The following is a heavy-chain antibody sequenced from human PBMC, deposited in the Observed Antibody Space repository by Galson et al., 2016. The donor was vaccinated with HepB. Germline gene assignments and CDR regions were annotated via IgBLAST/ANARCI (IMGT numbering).Heavy chain of an antibody. CDR1: GFRFSSYV. D-gene: IGHD3-3*01. V-gene: IGHV3-23*01. CDR3: AKEGTIFGMIPYGVDV. Sequence: SLRLSCAASGFRFSSYVMRWVRQAPGKGLDWVSSINGGGGITYYADSVKGRFTISRDNSKNTVYLQMNSLRAKDTAVYYCAKEGTIFGMIPYGVDVWGQGTTVTVSS. J-gene: IGHJ6*02. CDR2: INGGGGIT.